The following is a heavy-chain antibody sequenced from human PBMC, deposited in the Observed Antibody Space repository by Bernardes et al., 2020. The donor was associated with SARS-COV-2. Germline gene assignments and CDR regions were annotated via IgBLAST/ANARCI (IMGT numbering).Heavy chain of an antibody. CDR3: ARDSHSSSWRYNWFDP. D-gene: IGHD6-13*01. CDR2: ISAYNGNT. J-gene: IGHJ5*02. CDR1: GYTFTSYG. V-gene: IGHV1-18*01. Sequence: ASVKVSCKASGYTFTSYGISWVRQAPGQGLEWMGWISAYNGNTNYAQKLQGRVTMTTDTSTSTAYMELRSLRSDDTAVYYCARDSHSSSWRYNWFDPWGQGTLVTVSS.